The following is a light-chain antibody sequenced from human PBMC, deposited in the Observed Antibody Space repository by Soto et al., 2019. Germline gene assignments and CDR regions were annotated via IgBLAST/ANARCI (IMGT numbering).Light chain of an antibody. CDR1: QSVSSY. CDR3: QQRSNWPRPT. Sequence: EIVLTQSPATLSLSPGERATLSCRASQSVSSYLAWYQQKPGQAPRLLIYDASNRATGIPARFSGSGSGTDCTLTSSSLEPEDFAVYYCQQRSNWPRPTFGQGTRLEIK. V-gene: IGKV3-11*01. CDR2: DAS. J-gene: IGKJ5*01.